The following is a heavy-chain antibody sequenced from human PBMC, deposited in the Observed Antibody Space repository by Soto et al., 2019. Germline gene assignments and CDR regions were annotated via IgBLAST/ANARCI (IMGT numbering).Heavy chain of an antibody. D-gene: IGHD3-22*01. CDR3: ARNDRSDAFDI. CDR1: GFTFSSYD. CDR2: IGTAGAT. V-gene: IGHV3-13*01. J-gene: IGHJ3*02. Sequence: GGSLRLSCAASGFTFSSYDMHWVRQATGKGLEWVSAIGTAGATYYPGSVKGRFTISRENAKNSLYLQMISLRAGDTAVYYCARNDRSDAFDIWGQGTMVTVSS.